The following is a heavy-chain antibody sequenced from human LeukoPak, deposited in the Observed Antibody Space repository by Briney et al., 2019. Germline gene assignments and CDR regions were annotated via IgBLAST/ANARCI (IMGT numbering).Heavy chain of an antibody. CDR1: GFTFSSYS. V-gene: IGHV3-21*01. D-gene: IGHD1-26*01. Sequence: GGSLGLSCAASGFTFSSYSMNWVRQAPGKGLEWVSSISSSSYIYYADSVKGRFTISRDNAKNSLYLQMNSLRAEDTAVYYCAREGVGATLGYWGQGTLVTVSS. CDR2: ISSSSYI. J-gene: IGHJ4*02. CDR3: AREGVGATLGY.